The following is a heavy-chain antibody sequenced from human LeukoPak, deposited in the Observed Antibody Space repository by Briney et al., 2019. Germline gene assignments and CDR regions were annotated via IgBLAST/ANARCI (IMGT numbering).Heavy chain of an antibody. CDR1: GGSISSGVYY. CDR3: ARDRYYDSGDYNYVDAFDI. Sequence: PSQTLSLTCTVSGGSISSGVYYWNWIRQPAGKGLEWIGRICTSGSTNYNPSLKSRVTISADTSKNQFSLNLTSVTAADTAVYYCARDRYYDSGDYNYVDAFDIWGQGTIVTVSS. D-gene: IGHD3-22*01. CDR2: ICTSGST. V-gene: IGHV4-61*02. J-gene: IGHJ3*02.